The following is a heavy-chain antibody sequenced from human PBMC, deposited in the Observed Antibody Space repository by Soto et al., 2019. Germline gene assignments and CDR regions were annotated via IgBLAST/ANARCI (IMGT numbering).Heavy chain of an antibody. V-gene: IGHV1-3*01. CDR2: INAGNDDT. D-gene: IGHD6-19*01. CDR3: ARPMYSSGWYAGMDV. J-gene: IGHJ6*02. CDR1: GYTFTSYA. Sequence: QVQVVQSGAEVKKPGASVRVSCKASGYTFTSYAMHWVRQAPGQRLEWMGWINAGNDDTKYSQKFQGRVTITRDTSASTAYMELRSLRSEDTAVYYCARPMYSSGWYAGMDVWGQGTTVTVSS.